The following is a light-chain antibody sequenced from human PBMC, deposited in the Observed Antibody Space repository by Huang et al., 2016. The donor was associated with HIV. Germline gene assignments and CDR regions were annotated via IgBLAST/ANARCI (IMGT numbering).Light chain of an antibody. CDR1: QGIRND. CDR2: ATS. V-gene: IGKV1-6*01. Sequence: AIQMTQSPSSLSASVGDRVTITCRASQGIRNDLVWYQHKPGKVPKLVIYATSTLPSGVPSRFSDSGSGTDFTLTISSLQPEDFATYYCLQSNNYPWTFGQGTKVETK. J-gene: IGKJ1*01. CDR3: LQSNNYPWT.